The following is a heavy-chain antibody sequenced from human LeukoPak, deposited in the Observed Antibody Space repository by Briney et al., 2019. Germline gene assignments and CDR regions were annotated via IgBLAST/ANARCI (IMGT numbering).Heavy chain of an antibody. CDR2: IRDDGSNK. CDR3: AKDQAGYGRGYFDS. D-gene: IGHD3-10*01. J-gene: IGHJ4*02. V-gene: IGHV3-30*02. Sequence: GGSLRLSCAASGFTFRGYGMHWVRQAPGKGLEWVTFIRDDGSNKYYEDSAKGRFTISRDNSKNTLYLQMNSLRAEDTAVYYCAKDQAGYGRGYFDSWGQGTLVTVSS. CDR1: GFTFRGYG.